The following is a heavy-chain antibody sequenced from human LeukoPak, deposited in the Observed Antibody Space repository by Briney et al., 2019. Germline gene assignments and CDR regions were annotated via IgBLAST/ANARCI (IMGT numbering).Heavy chain of an antibody. CDR1: RGSISSGNYY. CDR2: IYPRGST. D-gene: IGHD6-13*01. Sequence: PSQTLSLTCIFSRGSISSGNYYWIWIRQPAGKGLEGIGRIYPRGSTHHNPSLKSRVTISVDTSKNQFSLKLSSVTAAETAVYYCAREVIAAAGYYYYYMDVWGKGTTVTVSS. CDR3: AREVIAAAGYYYYYMDV. J-gene: IGHJ6*03. V-gene: IGHV4-61*02.